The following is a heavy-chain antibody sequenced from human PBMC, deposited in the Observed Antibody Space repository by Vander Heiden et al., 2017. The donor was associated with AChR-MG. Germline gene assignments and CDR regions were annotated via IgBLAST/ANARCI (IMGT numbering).Heavy chain of an antibody. CDR1: GSTFTGYY. V-gene: IGHV1-2*04. J-gene: IGHJ6*02. D-gene: IGHD3-3*01. CDR3: ARASGMVSYYYGMDV. CDR2: INPNSGGT. Sequence: QVQLVQSGAEVKKPGAAVKVSCKASGSTFTGYYMHWVRQAPGQGLEWMGWINPNSGGTNYAQKFQGWVTMTRDTSISTAYMELSRLRSDDTAVYYCARASGMVSYYYGMDVWGQGTTVTVSS.